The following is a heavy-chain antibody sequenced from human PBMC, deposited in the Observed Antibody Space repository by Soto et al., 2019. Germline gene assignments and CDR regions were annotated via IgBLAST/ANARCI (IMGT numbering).Heavy chain of an antibody. CDR2: INPNSGDT. CDR3: ARQLAYCGGDCYTEPVDY. V-gene: IGHV1-2*02. Sequence: AASVKVSCKTSGYTFTRYYIHWVRQAPGQGLEWMGWINPNSGDTKYAQRFQGRVTMTKDTSITTAYMELTRLRSDDTAVYFCARQLAYCGGDCYTEPVDYWGQGTLVTV. J-gene: IGHJ4*02. CDR1: GYTFTRYY. D-gene: IGHD2-21*02.